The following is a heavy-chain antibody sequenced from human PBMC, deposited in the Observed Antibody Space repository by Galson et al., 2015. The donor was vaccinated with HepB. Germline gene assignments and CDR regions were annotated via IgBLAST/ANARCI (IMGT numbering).Heavy chain of an antibody. J-gene: IGHJ4*02. CDR3: SKSGYRVAAFVGATPIDY. V-gene: IGHV3-23*01. Sequence: SLRLSCAASGFTFSNYAMSWVRQAPGKGLEWVSSISAGDTNTYYADSMKGRFTISRDNSKNELFLQMNSLRAEDTAIYYCSKSGYRVAAFVGATPIDYWGQGTLVTVSS. CDR2: ISAGDTNT. D-gene: IGHD1-26*01. CDR1: GFTFSNYA.